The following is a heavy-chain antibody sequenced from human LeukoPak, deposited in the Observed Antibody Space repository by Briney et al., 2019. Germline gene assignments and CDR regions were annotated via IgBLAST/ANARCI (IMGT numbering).Heavy chain of an antibody. J-gene: IGHJ4*02. Sequence: ASVKVSCKASGYTFTGYYMHWVRQAPGQGLEWMRWINPNSGGTNYAQKFQGRVTMTRDTSISTAYMELSRLRSDDTAVYYCASLDKGNDVVFDYWGQGTLVTVSS. CDR2: INPNSGGT. V-gene: IGHV1-2*02. CDR3: ASLDKGNDVVFDY. D-gene: IGHD1-1*01. CDR1: GYTFTGYY.